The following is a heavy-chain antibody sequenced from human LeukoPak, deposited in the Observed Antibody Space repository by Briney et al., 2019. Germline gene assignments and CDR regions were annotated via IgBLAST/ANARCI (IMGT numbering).Heavy chain of an antibody. CDR2: ISGGGETT. CDR3: ARDYADYVGYFFFDY. D-gene: IGHD4-17*01. CDR1: GFTFNNDA. J-gene: IGHJ4*02. Sequence: GGSLRLSCAASGFTFNNDAISWVRQAPGKGLEWVSSISGGGETTYYADSAKGRFTISRDNSQNTLYLQMNSLRAEDTAVYYCARDYADYVGYFFFDYWSQGTLVTVSS. V-gene: IGHV3-23*01.